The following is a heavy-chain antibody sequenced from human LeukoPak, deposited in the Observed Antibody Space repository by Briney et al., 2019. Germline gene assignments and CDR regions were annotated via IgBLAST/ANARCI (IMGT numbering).Heavy chain of an antibody. V-gene: IGHV4-59*08. CDR1: GGSISSNY. D-gene: IGHD2-15*01. Sequence: SETLSLTCTVSGGSISSNYWSWIRQPPGKGLEWIGDIHYSGSTNYNPSLKSQATISVDTSKNQFSLRLSSVTAADTAVYYCARHVEYCGGGSCYTLQIDYWGQGTLVTVSS. CDR2: IHYSGST. CDR3: ARHVEYCGGGSCYTLQIDY. J-gene: IGHJ4*02.